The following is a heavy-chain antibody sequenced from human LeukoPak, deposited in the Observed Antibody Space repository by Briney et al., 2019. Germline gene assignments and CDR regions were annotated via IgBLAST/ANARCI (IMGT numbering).Heavy chain of an antibody. J-gene: IGHJ4*02. D-gene: IGHD6-19*01. CDR2: ISSSGNTT. CDR1: GFTFSDNY. V-gene: IGHV3-11*04. CDR3: ARDGGSAWFLDY. Sequence: GSLRLSCAASGFTFSDNYMSWIRQAPGKGLEWVSYISSSGNTTYNADSVKGRFSITRDNAKNSLYLQMNSLRAEDTAAYYCARDGGSAWFLDYWGQGTLVTVSS.